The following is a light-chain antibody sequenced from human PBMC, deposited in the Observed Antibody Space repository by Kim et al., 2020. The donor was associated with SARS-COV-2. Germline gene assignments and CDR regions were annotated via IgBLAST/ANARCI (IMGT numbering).Light chain of an antibody. CDR2: QDS. CDR1: KLGDKY. J-gene: IGLJ3*02. Sequence: VSPGATASITCSGDKLGDKYACWYQQKPGQSPVLVIYQDSKRPSGIPERFSGSSSGNTATLTISGTQAMDEADYYCQAWDSSTAVFGGGTQLTVL. V-gene: IGLV3-1*01. CDR3: QAWDSSTAV.